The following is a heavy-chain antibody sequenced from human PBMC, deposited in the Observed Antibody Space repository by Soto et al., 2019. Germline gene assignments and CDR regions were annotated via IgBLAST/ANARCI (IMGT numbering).Heavy chain of an antibody. D-gene: IGHD5-12*01. CDR1: GFTFSSYV. V-gene: IGHV3-23*01. CDR2: ISGSGSGT. Sequence: GGSLRLSCAASGFTFSSYVMSWVRQAPGKGLEWVSAISGSGSGTYYADSVKGRFTISRDNSKNTLYVQMNSLRAEDTAVYYCVKDRSGYDFAQWGQGTLVTVSS. J-gene: IGHJ4*02. CDR3: VKDRSGYDFAQ.